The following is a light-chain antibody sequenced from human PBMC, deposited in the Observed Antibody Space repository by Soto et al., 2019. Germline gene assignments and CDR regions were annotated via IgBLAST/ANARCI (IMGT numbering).Light chain of an antibody. J-gene: IGLJ6*01. V-gene: IGLV3-21*04. CDR2: YDS. Sequence: SYELTQPPSVSVAPGKTARITCGGNNIGSKSVHWYQQKPGQAPVLVIYYDSDRPSGIPERFSGSNSGNTATLTISRVEAGDEADYYCQVWDSSSDHPDYNVFGSGTKVTVL. CDR1: NIGSKS. CDR3: QVWDSSSDHPDYNV.